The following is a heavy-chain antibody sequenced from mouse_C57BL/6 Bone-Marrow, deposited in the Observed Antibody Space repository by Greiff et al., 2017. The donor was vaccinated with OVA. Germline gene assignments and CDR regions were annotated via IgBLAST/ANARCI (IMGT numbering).Heavy chain of an antibody. V-gene: IGHV1-72*01. D-gene: IGHD2-2*01. CDR3: ARLGPYGYDDWYFDV. CDR1: GYTFTSYW. J-gene: IGHJ1*03. CDR2: IDPNSGGT. Sequence: QVQLQQPGAELVKPGASVKLSCKASGYTFTSYWMHWVKQRPGRGLEWIGRIDPNSGGTKYNEKFKSKATLTVDKRSSTAYMQLSSLTSGDSAVYYCARLGPYGYDDWYFDVWGTGTTVTVSS.